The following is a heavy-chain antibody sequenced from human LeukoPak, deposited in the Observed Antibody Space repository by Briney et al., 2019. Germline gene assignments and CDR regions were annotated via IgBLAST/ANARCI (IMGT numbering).Heavy chain of an antibody. CDR2: IYYSGST. J-gene: IGHJ4*02. D-gene: IGHD4-17*01. CDR1: GGSISSGDYY. CDR3: ARAATTVLPFDY. V-gene: IGHV4-30-4*08. Sequence: SETLSLTCTVSGGSISSGDYYWSWIRQPPGKGLEWIGYIYYSGSTYYNPSLKSRVTISVDTSKNQFSLKLSSVTAADTAVYYCARAATTVLPFDYRGQGTLVTVSS.